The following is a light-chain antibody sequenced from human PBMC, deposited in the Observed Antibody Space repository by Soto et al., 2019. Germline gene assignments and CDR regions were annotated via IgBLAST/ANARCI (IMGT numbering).Light chain of an antibody. Sequence: QSVLTQPPSASGTPGQRVTISCSGSSSNIGSTTVNWYQQLPGTAPKLLIYTTNHRPSGVPDRFSGSKSGTSASLSISGLQSEDEADYYCAAWDDSLNGVLFGGGTKLTVL. V-gene: IGLV1-44*01. CDR3: AAWDDSLNGVL. J-gene: IGLJ2*01. CDR1: SSNIGSTT. CDR2: TTN.